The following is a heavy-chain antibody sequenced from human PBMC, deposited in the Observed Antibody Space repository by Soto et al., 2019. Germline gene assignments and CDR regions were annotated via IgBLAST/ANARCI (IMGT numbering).Heavy chain of an antibody. CDR2: IYSGGST. V-gene: IGHV3-66*01. J-gene: IGHJ4*02. Sequence: PGGSLRLSCAASGFTVSINYMSWVRQAPGKGLEWVSVIYSGGSTYYADSVKGRFTISRDNSKNTLYLQMNSLRAEDTALYYCVILALGKFDFWGQGTLVTVSS. CDR1: GFTVSINY. D-gene: IGHD1-26*01. CDR3: VILALGKFDF.